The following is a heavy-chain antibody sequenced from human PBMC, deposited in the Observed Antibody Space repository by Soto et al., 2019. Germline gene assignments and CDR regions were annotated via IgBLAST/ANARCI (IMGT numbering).Heavy chain of an antibody. Sequence: QVQLVQSGAEVTKPGSSVQVSCKASGGTFSSYAISCVRQSPGQGREWMGGVIPIFGTANYARKFQGRVKITADESTSTAYMELSSLGSEDTAVYYCASPGPIRGTTVTDWGQGTLVTVSS. V-gene: IGHV1-69*12. D-gene: IGHD4-17*01. J-gene: IGHJ4*02. CDR2: VIPIFGTA. CDR3: ASPGPIRGTTVTD. CDR1: GGTFSSYA.